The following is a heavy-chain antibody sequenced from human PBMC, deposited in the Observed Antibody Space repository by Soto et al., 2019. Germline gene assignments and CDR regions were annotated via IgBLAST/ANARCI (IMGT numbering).Heavy chain of an antibody. CDR2: ISYDGSNK. CDR3: ARDLLKYSSSCGFDY. Sequence: GGSLRLSCAASGFTFSSYAMHWVRQAPGKGLERVAVISYDGSNKYYADSVKGRFTISRDNSKNTLHLQMNSLRAEDTAVYYCARDLLKYSSSCGFDYWGQGTLVTVSS. D-gene: IGHD6-13*01. CDR1: GFTFSSYA. V-gene: IGHV3-30-3*01. J-gene: IGHJ4*02.